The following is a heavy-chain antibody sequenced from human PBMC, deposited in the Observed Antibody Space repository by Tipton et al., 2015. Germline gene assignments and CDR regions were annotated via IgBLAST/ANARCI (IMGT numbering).Heavy chain of an antibody. Sequence: QLVQSRAEVKKPGSSVNVSCRASGGTFSNYAISWVRQAPGQGLEWMGGTIPMLGLANYKEKFQDRVTITADKSTSTAYMELRSLTSEDTAVYFCARVLSNFGVGTSGYLDLWGQGTLVSVSS. CDR3: ARVLSNFGVGTSGYLDL. V-gene: IGHV1-69*09. D-gene: IGHD3-3*01. CDR1: GGTFSNYA. J-gene: IGHJ4*02. CDR2: TIPMLGLA.